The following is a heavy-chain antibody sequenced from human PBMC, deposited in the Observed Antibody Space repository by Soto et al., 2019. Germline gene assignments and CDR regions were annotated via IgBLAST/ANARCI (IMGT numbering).Heavy chain of an antibody. Sequence: ASVKVSCKASGYTFTDYYIHWVRQAPGQGLEWMGWINPNSGGTNFAQRFQAWVTMTRDTSINTAYMELSRLRSDDTAVYYCARDYSSSWSNFDYWGQGTLVTVSS. D-gene: IGHD6-13*01. CDR2: INPNSGGT. CDR1: GYTFTDYY. V-gene: IGHV1-2*04. CDR3: ARDYSSSWSNFDY. J-gene: IGHJ4*02.